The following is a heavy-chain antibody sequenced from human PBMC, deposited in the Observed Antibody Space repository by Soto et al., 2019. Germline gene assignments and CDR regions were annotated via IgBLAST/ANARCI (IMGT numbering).Heavy chain of an antibody. D-gene: IGHD3-3*01. CDR2: ISYDGSNK. J-gene: IGHJ4*02. V-gene: IGHV3-30*18. Sequence: QVQLVESGGGVVQPGRSLRLSCAASGFTFSSYGMHWVRQAPGKGLARVAVISYDGSNKYYADSVKGRFTTSRDNSKNTLYLQMNSLRAEDTAVYYCAKGGVLRFLEWLSYFDYWGQGTLVTVSS. CDR1: GFTFSSYG. CDR3: AKGGVLRFLEWLSYFDY.